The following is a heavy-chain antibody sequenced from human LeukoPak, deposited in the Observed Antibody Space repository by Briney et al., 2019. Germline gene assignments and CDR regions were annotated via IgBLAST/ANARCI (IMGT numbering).Heavy chain of an antibody. CDR3: ATDGFGAARYDFDY. Sequence: ASVKVSCKVSGYTLTELSMHWVRQAPGKGLEWMGGFDPEDGETIYAQKFQGRVTMTEDTSTDTAYMELSSLRSEDTAVYYCATDGFGAARYDFDYWGQGTLVTVSS. CDR1: GYTLTELS. D-gene: IGHD3-10*01. V-gene: IGHV1-24*01. J-gene: IGHJ4*02. CDR2: FDPEDGET.